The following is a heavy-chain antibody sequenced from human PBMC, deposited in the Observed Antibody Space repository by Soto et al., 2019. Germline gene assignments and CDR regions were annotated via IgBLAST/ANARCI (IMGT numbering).Heavy chain of an antibody. CDR3: ARSRGYSAYDGYYYVMDV. Sequence: SETLSLTCTVSGGSISTGGYYWSWIRQHPGKGLEWIGYIYYSGSTYYTPSLKSRVTISVDTSKNQFSLRLTSVTAADTAVYYCARSRGYSAYDGYYYVMDVWGQGTTVTVSS. CDR1: GGSISTGGYY. V-gene: IGHV4-31*03. D-gene: IGHD5-12*01. J-gene: IGHJ6*02. CDR2: IYYSGST.